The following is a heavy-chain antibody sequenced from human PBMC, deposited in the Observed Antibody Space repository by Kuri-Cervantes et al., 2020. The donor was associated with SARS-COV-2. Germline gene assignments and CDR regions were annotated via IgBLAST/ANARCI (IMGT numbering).Heavy chain of an antibody. D-gene: IGHD5-24*01. CDR2: ISGSGVST. Sequence: GGSLRLSCAASGFTFSSYAMSWVRQAPGKGLEWVSAISGSGVSTYYADSVKGRLTISRDNTKNSLYLQMNSLRAEDTAVYYCARAPRGADIWGQGTMVTVSS. CDR1: GFTFSSYA. J-gene: IGHJ3*02. V-gene: IGHV3-23*01. CDR3: ARAPRGADI.